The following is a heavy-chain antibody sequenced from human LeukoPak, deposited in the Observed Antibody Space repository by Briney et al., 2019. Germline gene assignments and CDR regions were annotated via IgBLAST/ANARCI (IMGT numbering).Heavy chain of an antibody. CDR2: ISSSSSSYI. D-gene: IGHD5-18*01. J-gene: IGHJ4*02. CDR3: ARDPKDSYGQGY. Sequence: GGSLRLSCAASGFTVSTNYMTWVRQAPGKGLEWVLSISSSSSSYIYYADSVKGRFTISRDNAKNSLYLQMNSLRAEDTAVYYCARDPKDSYGQGYWGQGTLVTVSS. CDR1: GFTVSTNY. V-gene: IGHV3-21*01.